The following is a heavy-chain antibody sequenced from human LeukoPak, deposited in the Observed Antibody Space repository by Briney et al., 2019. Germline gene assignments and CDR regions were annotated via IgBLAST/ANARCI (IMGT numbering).Heavy chain of an antibody. J-gene: IGHJ6*03. CDR1: GFTFSSYG. CDR2: TSYDGSNK. D-gene: IGHD3-10*01. CDR3: VKSYGSGSHYYYYMDV. Sequence: GGSLRLSCAASGFTFSSYGMHWVRQAPGKGLEWVAVTSYDGSNKYYSDSVKGRFTISRDNSKNTLYLQMSSLRAEDTAVYYCVKSYGSGSHYYYYMDVWGKGTTVTVSS. V-gene: IGHV3-30*18.